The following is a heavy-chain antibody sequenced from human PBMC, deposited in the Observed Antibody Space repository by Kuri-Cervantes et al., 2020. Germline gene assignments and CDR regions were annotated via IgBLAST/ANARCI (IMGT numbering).Heavy chain of an antibody. D-gene: IGHD1-1*01. Sequence: GESLKISCAASGFTFSDYYMSWICQAPGKGLEWVSYISSSGSTIYYADSVKGRFTISRDNAKNSLYLQMNSLRAEDAAVYYCARVAGVEGQDYYYYYMDVWGKGTTVTVSS. CDR2: ISSSGSTI. CDR3: ARVAGVEGQDYYYYYMDV. CDR1: GFTFSDYY. V-gene: IGHV3-11*01. J-gene: IGHJ6*03.